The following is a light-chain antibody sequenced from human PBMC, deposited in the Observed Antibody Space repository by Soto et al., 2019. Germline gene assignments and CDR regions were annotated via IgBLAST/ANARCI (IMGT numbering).Light chain of an antibody. J-gene: IGKJ4*01. V-gene: IGKV3-20*01. CDR1: QSVTSN. CDR2: GAS. Sequence: EIVLTQSPATLSVSPGESVTLSCRASQSVTSNLAWYQQKPGQAPRLLVYGASRRATDIPDRFSGSGSGTDFTLTISRLEPEDFAVYYCQQYGSSPLTFGGGTKVDI. CDR3: QQYGSSPLT.